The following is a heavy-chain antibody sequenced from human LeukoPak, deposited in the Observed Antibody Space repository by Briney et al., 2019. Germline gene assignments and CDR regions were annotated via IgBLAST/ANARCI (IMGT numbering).Heavy chain of an antibody. CDR2: ISAYNGNT. V-gene: IGHV1-18*04. CDR1: GYTFTGYY. D-gene: IGHD6-6*01. J-gene: IGHJ4*02. CDR3: AREDFYSSSSHFDY. Sequence: ASVKVSCKASGYTFTGYYMHWVRQAPGQGLEWMGWISAYNGNTNYAQKLQGRVTMTTDTSTSTAYMELRSLRSDDTAVYYCAREDFYSSSSHFDYWGQGTLVTVSS.